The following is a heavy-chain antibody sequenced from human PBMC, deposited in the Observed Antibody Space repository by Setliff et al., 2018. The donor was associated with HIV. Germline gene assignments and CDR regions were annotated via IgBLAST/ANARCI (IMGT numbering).Heavy chain of an antibody. Sequence: SETLSLTCAVSGYSIRNGYYWGWIRQPPGKGLEWIGNIYHSGNTFHNPSLKSRVTISVHTSKNQFSLKLSSVTAADTAVYYCARRRSMPNNAFDIWGQGTMVTVSS. CDR3: ARRRSMPNNAFDI. J-gene: IGHJ3*02. CDR1: GYSIRNGYY. D-gene: IGHD2-2*01. V-gene: IGHV4-38-2*01. CDR2: IYHSGNT.